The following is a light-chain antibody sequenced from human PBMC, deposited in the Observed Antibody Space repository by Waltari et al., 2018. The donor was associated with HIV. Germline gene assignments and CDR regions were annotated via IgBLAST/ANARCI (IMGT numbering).Light chain of an antibody. V-gene: IGKV1-27*01. Sequence: DIQMTQSPSILSASVGDRVTITCRASQSIHMWLAWYQQKPGKVPKLLIYAASTLQSGVPSRFSGSGSGTDFTLTISSLQPEDVATYYCQKYNSAPWTFGQGTKVEIK. CDR1: QSIHMW. CDR3: QKYNSAPWT. CDR2: AAS. J-gene: IGKJ1*01.